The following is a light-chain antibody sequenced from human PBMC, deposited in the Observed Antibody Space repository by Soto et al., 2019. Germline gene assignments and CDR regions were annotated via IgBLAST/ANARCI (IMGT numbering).Light chain of an antibody. CDR2: EVS. J-gene: IGLJ3*02. CDR3: SSYTSSSTPWV. Sequence: QSALTQPASVSGSPGQSITISCTGTSSDVGGYNYVSWYQQHPGKTPKLMIYEVSKRPSGVSNRFSGSNSGNTASLNISGLPAEDEADYYCSSYTSSSTPWVFGGGTKLTVL. V-gene: IGLV2-14*01. CDR1: SSDVGGYNY.